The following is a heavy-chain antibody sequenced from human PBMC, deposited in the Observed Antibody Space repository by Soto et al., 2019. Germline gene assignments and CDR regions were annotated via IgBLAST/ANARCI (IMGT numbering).Heavy chain of an antibody. D-gene: IGHD5-12*01. CDR1: GYTFTSYA. Sequence: QVQLVQSGAEVKKPGASVKVSCKASGYTFTSYAINWVRQATGQGLEWMGWMNPNSGKTGYAQKFQGRVTMTRNTXINTAYMELSSLRSEDTAVYYCARAVGRHIAATVYHYGMDVWGHGTTVTVSS. J-gene: IGHJ6*02. CDR2: MNPNSGKT. V-gene: IGHV1-8*01. CDR3: ARAVGRHIAATVYHYGMDV.